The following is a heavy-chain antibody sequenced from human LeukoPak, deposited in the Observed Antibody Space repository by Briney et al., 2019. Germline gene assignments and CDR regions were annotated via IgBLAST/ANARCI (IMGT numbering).Heavy chain of an antibody. V-gene: IGHV3-21*01. D-gene: IGHD6-13*01. J-gene: IGHJ6*03. Sequence: GGSLRLSCAVSGFSFSSYNMNWVRQAPGKGLEWVSFISSSSSYIYYVDSVKGRFTISRDNAKNSLYLQMNSLRAEDTAVYYCARGIAAAGTQAFYYYYYYMDVWGKGTTVTVSS. CDR2: ISSSSSYI. CDR1: GFSFSSYN. CDR3: ARGIAAAGTQAFYYYYYYMDV.